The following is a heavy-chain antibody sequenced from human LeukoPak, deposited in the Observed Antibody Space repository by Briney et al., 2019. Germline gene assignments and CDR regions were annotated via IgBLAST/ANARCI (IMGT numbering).Heavy chain of an antibody. CDR3: ASGRRSGAASDY. CDR2: LYYSGST. D-gene: IGHD6-19*01. J-gene: IGHJ4*02. CDR1: GGSITSSGYH. V-gene: IGHV4-39*07. Sequence: SETLSLTCTVSGGSITSSGYHWDWIRQPPGKALEWIGSLYYSGSTYYNPSLKSRVTISVDTSKNQFSLKLSSVTAADTAVYYCASGRRSGAASDYWGQGTLVTVSS.